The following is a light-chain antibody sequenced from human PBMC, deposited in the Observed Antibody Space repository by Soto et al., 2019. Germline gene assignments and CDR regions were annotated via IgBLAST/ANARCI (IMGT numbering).Light chain of an antibody. J-gene: IGKJ5*01. CDR1: QSVSRN. CDR2: DAS. V-gene: IGKV3-11*01. CDR3: QHRGKWPIT. Sequence: EIVLTQSPATLSLSPGERATLSCRASQSVSRNLAWFQQKPGQAPRLLIYDASNRAAGIPARFSGSGSGTDFTLTISSLEPEDFAVYYCQHRGKWPITFGQGTRLEI.